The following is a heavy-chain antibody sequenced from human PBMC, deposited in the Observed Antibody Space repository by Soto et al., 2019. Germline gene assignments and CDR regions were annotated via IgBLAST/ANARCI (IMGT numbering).Heavy chain of an antibody. CDR3: STRAYDTNGYYRFDP. CDR2: IXHSXRX. CDR1: GGSFSGHS. Sequence: TLSLICAVYGGSFSGHSWTWIRQSPGKGLEWXGDIXHSXRXXXXXSXXXRVTISLDTSKNQFSLTLSAVTAADTAMYYCSTRAYDTNGYYRFDPWGQGTLVTVSS. D-gene: IGHD3-22*01. J-gene: IGHJ5*01. V-gene: IGHV4-34*01.